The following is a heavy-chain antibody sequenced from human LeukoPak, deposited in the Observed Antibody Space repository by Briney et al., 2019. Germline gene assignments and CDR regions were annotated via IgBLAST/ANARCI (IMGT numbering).Heavy chain of an antibody. CDR2: ISSSGSTI. Sequence: GGSLRLSCAASGFTLSGYEMNWVRQAPGKGLEWVSYISSSGSTIYYADSVKGRFTISRDNAENSLYLQMNSLRAEDTAIYYCARDCSGGSCYSEVYWFDPWGQGTLVTVSS. J-gene: IGHJ5*02. V-gene: IGHV3-48*03. D-gene: IGHD2-15*01. CDR1: GFTLSGYE. CDR3: ARDCSGGSCYSEVYWFDP.